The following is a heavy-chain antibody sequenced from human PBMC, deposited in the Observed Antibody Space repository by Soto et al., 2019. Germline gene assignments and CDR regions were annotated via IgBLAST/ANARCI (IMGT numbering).Heavy chain of an antibody. V-gene: IGHV1-3*01. CDR1: GYTFTRYA. CDR2: INAGNGNT. CDR3: ARGGGVGFGDYTTGGMDV. Sequence: QVPLVQSGAEVKKPGASVKVSCKASGYTFTRYAMHWVRQAPGQRLEWMGWINAGNGNTKYSQKFQGRVTIIRDTSASTAYMEVSSLRSEDTAVYYCARGGGVGFGDYTTGGMDVWGQGTTVTVSS. J-gene: IGHJ6*02. D-gene: IGHD2-8*02.